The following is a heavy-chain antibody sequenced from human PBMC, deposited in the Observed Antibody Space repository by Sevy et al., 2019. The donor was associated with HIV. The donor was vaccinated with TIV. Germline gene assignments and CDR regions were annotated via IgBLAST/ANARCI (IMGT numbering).Heavy chain of an antibody. D-gene: IGHD2-2*02. J-gene: IGHJ6*02. Sequence: ASVKVSCKASGYTFTGYYMHWVRQAPGQGLEWMGWINPNSGGTNYAQKFQGRVTMTRDTSSSTAYMELSRLRSDDTAVYYCAGDLEDIVVVPAAIRYYYYGMDVWGQGTTVTVSS. CDR2: INPNSGGT. CDR3: AGDLEDIVVVPAAIRYYYYGMDV. V-gene: IGHV1-2*02. CDR1: GYTFTGYY.